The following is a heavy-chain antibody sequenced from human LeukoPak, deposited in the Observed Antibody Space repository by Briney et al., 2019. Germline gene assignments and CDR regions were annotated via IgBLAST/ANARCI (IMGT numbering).Heavy chain of an antibody. CDR3: VTEVIIAVTGNDY. V-gene: IGHV3-9*01. Sequence: GGSLRLSCAASGFTFDDYAMHWVRQAPGKGLEWVSGISWNSGSIGYADSVKGRFTISRDNAKNSLYLQMNSLRAEDTALYYCVTEVIIAVTGNDYWGQGSLVTVSS. CDR2: ISWNSGSI. J-gene: IGHJ4*02. CDR1: GFTFDDYA. D-gene: IGHD6-19*01.